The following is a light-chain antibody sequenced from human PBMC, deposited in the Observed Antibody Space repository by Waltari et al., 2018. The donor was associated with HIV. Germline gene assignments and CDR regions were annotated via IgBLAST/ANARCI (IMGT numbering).Light chain of an antibody. CDR1: QSVLFNSQNRNY. J-gene: IGKJ2*01. Sequence: DIVMTQSPDSLAVSLGERATINCKSSQSVLFNSQNRNYLAWYQQKPGQPPKLLIYWASTRESGVPDRFSGSGSGTDFTLTISSLQAEDVAVYFCQQYFSTLYTFGQGTKLEIK. CDR3: QQYFSTLYT. V-gene: IGKV4-1*01. CDR2: WAS.